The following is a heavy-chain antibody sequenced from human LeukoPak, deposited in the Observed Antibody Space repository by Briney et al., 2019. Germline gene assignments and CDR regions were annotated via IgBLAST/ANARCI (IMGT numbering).Heavy chain of an antibody. V-gene: IGHV3-23*01. CDR1: GFLVSSYY. CDR3: ARVITGNYYFDY. J-gene: IGHJ4*02. Sequence: GGSLRLSCAASGFLVSSYYMSWVRQAPGKGLEWVSAISGSGGSTYYADSVKGRFTISRDNSKNTLYLQMNSLRAEDTAVYYCARVITGNYYFDYWGQGTLVTVSS. CDR2: ISGSGGST. D-gene: IGHD1-20*01.